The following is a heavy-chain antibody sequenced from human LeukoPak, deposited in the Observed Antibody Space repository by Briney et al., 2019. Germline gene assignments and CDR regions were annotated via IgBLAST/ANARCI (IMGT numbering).Heavy chain of an antibody. CDR3: ARSGVQLLSGLDV. CDR1: GYTFTSYG. J-gene: IGHJ6*02. Sequence: ASVKVSCKASGYTFTSYGVSWVRQAPGQGLEWMGWISAHNGNTNYVQKFQGRVTMTTDTSSSTAYMELRSLRSDDTAVYYCARSGVQLLSGLDVWGQGTTVTVS. V-gene: IGHV1-18*01. D-gene: IGHD2-2*01. CDR2: ISAHNGNT.